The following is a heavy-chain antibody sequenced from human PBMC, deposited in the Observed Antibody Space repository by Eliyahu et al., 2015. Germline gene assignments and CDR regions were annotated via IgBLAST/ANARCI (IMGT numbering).Heavy chain of an antibody. CDR3: ARPTEVLAGYAKWFDT. V-gene: IGHV4-39*01. CDR2: LHFSGAT. J-gene: IGHJ5*02. Sequence: QLHLEESGPGLVKTSETLSLXCSVSGGSVSSVHSFWAWVRQTPGXGLDWIGALHFSGATPHNPXLKSRVTISVDTSKNQFSLRLTSVTAADTAVYFCARPTEVLAGYAKWFDTWGQGSLVTVSS. D-gene: IGHD6-19*01. CDR1: GGSVSSVHSF.